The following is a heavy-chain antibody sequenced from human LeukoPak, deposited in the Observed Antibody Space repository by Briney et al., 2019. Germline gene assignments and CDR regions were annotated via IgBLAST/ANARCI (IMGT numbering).Heavy chain of an antibody. V-gene: IGHV5-51*01. CDR2: IYPADSDT. J-gene: IGHJ4*02. CDR3: ARQSRDGSKTRGYYFDY. CDR1: GYIFTHYW. D-gene: IGHD3-10*01. Sequence: GESLKISCQVSGYIFTHYWSGWVRQMPGKGLESMGIIYPADSDTTYSPSFHGQVTISADKSISTVYLQWSSLKASDTAMYYCARQSRDGSKTRGYYFDYWGQGTLVTVSS.